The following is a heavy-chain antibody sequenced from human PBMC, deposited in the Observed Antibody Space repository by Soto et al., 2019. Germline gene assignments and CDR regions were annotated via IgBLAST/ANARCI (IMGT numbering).Heavy chain of an antibody. J-gene: IGHJ4*02. V-gene: IGHV4-59*01. CDR3: ARSHIVPRLLMYPYDY. Sequence: SETLSLTCTVSGGSISGYYWSWIGQPPGKGLEWIGYMYNTGNTVYNPSFKSRVTISVDTSKNQFSLKLNSVTAADTAVYYCARSHIVPRLLMYPYDYWGQGTLVTVSS. CDR1: GGSISGYY. CDR2: MYNTGNT. D-gene: IGHD6-6*01.